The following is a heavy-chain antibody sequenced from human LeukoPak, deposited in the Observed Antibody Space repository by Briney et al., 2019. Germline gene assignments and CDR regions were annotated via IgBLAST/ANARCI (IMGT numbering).Heavy chain of an antibody. J-gene: IGHJ4*02. CDR2: INHRGIA. CDR1: GGSFSGYY. Sequence: SETLSLTCAVYGGSFSGYYWTWISQTPGEGLEWIGEINHRGIANYNPPLKSRVTMSVGTFKTEFSLRLTTVTAADTAVYYCARGSITMPAAPFDYWGQGTLVTVSS. V-gene: IGHV4-34*01. CDR3: ARGSITMPAAPFDY. D-gene: IGHD3-10*01.